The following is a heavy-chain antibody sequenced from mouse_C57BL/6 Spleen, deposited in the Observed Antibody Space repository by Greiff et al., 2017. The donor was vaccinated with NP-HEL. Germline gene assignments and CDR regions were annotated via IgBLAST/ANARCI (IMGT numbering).Heavy chain of an antibody. CDR1: GYSITSGYY. Sequence: DVQLQESGPGLVKPSQSLSLTCSVTGYSITSGYYWNWIRQFPGNKLEWMGYISYDGSNNYNPSLKNRNSITRDTSKNQFFLKLNSVTTEDTATYYCAREDSDYFDYWGQGTTLTVSS. CDR2: ISYDGSN. J-gene: IGHJ2*01. CDR3: AREDSDYFDY. V-gene: IGHV3-6*01. D-gene: IGHD2-12*01.